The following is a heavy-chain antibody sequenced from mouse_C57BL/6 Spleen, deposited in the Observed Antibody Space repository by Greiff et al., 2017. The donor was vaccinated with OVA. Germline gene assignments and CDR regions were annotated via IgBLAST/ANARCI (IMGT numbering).Heavy chain of an antibody. CDR1: GYAFSSYW. J-gene: IGHJ4*01. V-gene: IGHV1-80*01. CDR3: ARAYYDRRMDY. Sequence: QVQLQQSGAELVKPGASVKISCKASGYAFSSYWMNWVKQRPGKGLEWIGQIYPGDGDTNYNGKFKGKATLTADKSSSTAYMQLSSLTSEDSAVYFCARAYYDRRMDYWGQGTSVTVSS. CDR2: IYPGDGDT. D-gene: IGHD2-4*01.